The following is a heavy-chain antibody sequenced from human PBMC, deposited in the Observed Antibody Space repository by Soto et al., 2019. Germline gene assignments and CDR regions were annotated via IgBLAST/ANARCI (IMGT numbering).Heavy chain of an antibody. CDR3: ARGVGVRGVIIPTYYYYYMDV. D-gene: IGHD3-10*01. CDR1: GYTFTSYD. J-gene: IGHJ6*03. Sequence: GASVKVSCKASGYTFTSYDINWVRQATGQGLEWMGWMNPNSGNTGYAQKFQGRVTMTRNTSISTAYMELSSLRSEDTAVYYCARGVGVRGVIIPTYYYYYMDVWGKGTTVTVSS. V-gene: IGHV1-8*01. CDR2: MNPNSGNT.